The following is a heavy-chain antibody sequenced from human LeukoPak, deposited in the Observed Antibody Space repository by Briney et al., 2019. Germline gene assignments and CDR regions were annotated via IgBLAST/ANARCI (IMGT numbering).Heavy chain of an antibody. CDR3: ARGEAMVRGGYFDY. CDR1: GGSISSGDYY. V-gene: IGHV4-30-4*08. Sequence: ASETLSLTCTVSGGSISSGDYYWSWIRQPPGKGLEWIGYIYYSGSTYYNPSLKSRVTISVDTSKNQFSLKLSSVTAADTAVYYCARGEAMVRGGYFDYWGQGTLVTVSS. D-gene: IGHD3-10*01. J-gene: IGHJ4*02. CDR2: IYYSGST.